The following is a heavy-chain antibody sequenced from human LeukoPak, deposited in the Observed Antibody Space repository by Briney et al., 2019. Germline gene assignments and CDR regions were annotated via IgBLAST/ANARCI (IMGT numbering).Heavy chain of an antibody. V-gene: IGHV3-30*18. CDR1: GFTFSRYG. D-gene: IGHD2-2*01. J-gene: IGHJ4*02. Sequence: GRSLRLSCAASGFTFSRYGLHWGRQAPGKGLEGVTVIANDGKDKKYADSVKGRFTISRDNSKSTLYLQMNSLRAEDTGVYYCAKDQQVGAAAYYFDSWGQGTLVTVSS. CDR3: AKDQQVGAAAYYFDS. CDR2: IANDGKDK.